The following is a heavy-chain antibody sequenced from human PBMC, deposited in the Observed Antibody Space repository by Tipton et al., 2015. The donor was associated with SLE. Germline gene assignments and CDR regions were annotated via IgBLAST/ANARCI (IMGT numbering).Heavy chain of an antibody. D-gene: IGHD1-14*01. V-gene: IGHV4-39*07. CDR1: GGSISSGSYY. CDR2: IYYSGST. CDR3: ARGNEVSLDY. Sequence: TLSLTCTVSGGSISSGSYYWGWIRQPPGKGLEWVGSIYYSGSTYYNPSLKSRVTISVDTSKNQFSLKLSSVTAADTAVYYCARGNEVSLDYWGQGTLVTVSS. J-gene: IGHJ4*02.